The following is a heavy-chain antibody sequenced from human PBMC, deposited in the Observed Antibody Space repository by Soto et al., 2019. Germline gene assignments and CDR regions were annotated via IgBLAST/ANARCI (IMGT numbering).Heavy chain of an antibody. V-gene: IGHV1-2*02. D-gene: IGHD3-9*01. Sequence: ASVEVSCKASGYTFTALYINWVRQAPGQGLEWMGWVNPNTGLTKYAQKFQGRAIMTRDTSINTAYMELSGLTSDDTAVYYCTTLRLDPWGQGTLVTVSS. J-gene: IGHJ5*02. CDR1: GYTFTALY. CDR3: TTLRLDP. CDR2: VNPNTGLT.